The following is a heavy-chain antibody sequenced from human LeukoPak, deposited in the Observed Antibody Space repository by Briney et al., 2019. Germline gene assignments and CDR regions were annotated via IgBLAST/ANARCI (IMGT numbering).Heavy chain of an antibody. CDR3: ARAWINPERRAFDM. CDR1: GGSTSPYY. D-gene: IGHD5-12*01. J-gene: IGHJ3*02. V-gene: IGHV4-59*01. Sequence: TSETLSLTCTVSGGSTSPYYWNWIRLTPGKGLEWIGYIVYTGTTHYNPSLRSRVTMSIDTPKNHFSLNLSSVTAADTAIYYCARAWINPERRAFDMWSQGSLVTVSS. CDR2: IVYTGTT.